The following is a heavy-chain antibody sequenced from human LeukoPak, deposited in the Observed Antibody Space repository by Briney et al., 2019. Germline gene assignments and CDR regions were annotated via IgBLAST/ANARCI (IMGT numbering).Heavy chain of an antibody. Sequence: GGSLRLSRAASGFTFSDYYMSWIRQAPGKGLEWVSYISSSGSTIYYADSVKGRFTISRDNAKNSLYLQMNSLRAEDTAVYYCARDLQALPDYYDSSGYYYYFDYWGQGTLVTVSS. CDR3: ARDLQALPDYYDSSGYYYYFDY. CDR2: ISSSGSTI. CDR1: GFTFSDYY. D-gene: IGHD3-22*01. V-gene: IGHV3-11*01. J-gene: IGHJ4*02.